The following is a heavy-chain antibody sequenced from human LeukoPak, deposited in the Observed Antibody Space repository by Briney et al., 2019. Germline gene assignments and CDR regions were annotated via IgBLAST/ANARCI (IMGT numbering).Heavy chain of an antibody. CDR1: GFSFSSYW. D-gene: IGHD3-10*01. V-gene: IGHV3-74*01. J-gene: IGHJ4*02. CDR2: TNGDGTDT. CDR3: TRDSHGGVDY. Sequence: GGSLRLSCAASGFSFSSYWMHWVRQAPGMGLEWVSRTNGDGTDTIYADPVMGRFTISRDNARNTLYLQMNSLRAEDTAMYYCTRDSHGGVDYWGQGTLVTVSS.